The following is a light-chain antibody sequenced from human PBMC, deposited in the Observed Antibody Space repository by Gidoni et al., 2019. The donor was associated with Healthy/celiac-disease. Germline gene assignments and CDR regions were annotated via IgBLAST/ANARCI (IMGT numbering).Light chain of an antibody. V-gene: IGKV3-20*01. CDR2: GAS. Sequence: EIVLTQSPGTLSLSPGERATLSCRASQSVSSSYLAWYQQKPGQAPRLLIYGASSRATGIPDRFSGSGSGTDFTLTISRLEPEDFAVYYCQQYGSSLEVTFGQXTRLEIK. CDR3: QQYGSSLEVT. J-gene: IGKJ5*01. CDR1: QSVSSSY.